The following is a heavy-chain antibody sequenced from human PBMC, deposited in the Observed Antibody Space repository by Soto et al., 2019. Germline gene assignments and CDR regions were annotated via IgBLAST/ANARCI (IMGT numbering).Heavy chain of an antibody. D-gene: IGHD3-22*01. J-gene: IGHJ4*02. Sequence: PSETLSLTYTVSGGSISSRGYYWGWIRQPPGKGLEWIVTTYYSGSTYYNPSLESRVTISVDTSKNQISLKLRSVTAADTAVFYCATFLYYSDYSSYYHNFWGQGTLVTVSS. CDR2: TYYSGST. CDR1: GGSISSRGYY. V-gene: IGHV4-39*01. CDR3: ATFLYYSDYSSYYHNF.